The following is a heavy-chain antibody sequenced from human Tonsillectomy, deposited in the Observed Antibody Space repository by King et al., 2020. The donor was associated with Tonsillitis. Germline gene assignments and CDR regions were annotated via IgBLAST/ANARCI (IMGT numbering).Heavy chain of an antibody. CDR1: GFTFSSYS. J-gene: IGHJ4*02. D-gene: IGHD3-3*01. Sequence: VQLVESGGGLVKPGGSLRLSCAASGFTFSSYSMIWVRQAPGKGLEWVSSISKNSNYIYYGDSVKGRFTISRDDAKNSLYLQMNSLRAEDTAVYYCARGEVWSHSAIDYWGQGTLVTVSS. V-gene: IGHV3-21*01. CDR3: ARGEVWSHSAIDY. CDR2: ISKNSNYI.